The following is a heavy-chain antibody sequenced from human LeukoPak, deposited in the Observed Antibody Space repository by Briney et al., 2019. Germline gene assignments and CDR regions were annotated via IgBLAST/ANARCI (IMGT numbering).Heavy chain of an antibody. J-gene: IGHJ1*01. D-gene: IGHD3-22*01. V-gene: IGHV3-23*01. CDR3: AKQSGYSEYFQH. CDR1: GFTFSSYA. Sequence: GGSLRLSCAASGFTFSSYAMSWVRQAPGKGLEWVSAISGSGGSTYYADSVKGRFTISRDNSKNTLYLQMNSLRAEDTAVCYCAKQSGYSEYFQHWGQGTLVTVSS. CDR2: ISGSGGST.